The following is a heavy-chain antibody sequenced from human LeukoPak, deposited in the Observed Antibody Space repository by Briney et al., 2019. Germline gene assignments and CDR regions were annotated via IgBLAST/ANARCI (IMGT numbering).Heavy chain of an antibody. V-gene: IGHV1-46*01. D-gene: IGHD1-26*01. CDR3: ARGAGSVGATGDY. J-gene: IGHJ4*02. Sequence: ASVKVSCKASGYTFTNYYIHWVRQAPGQGLEWMGIINPNGGSTTYTQKFQGRVTMARNTSISTAYMELSSLRSEDTAVYYCARGAGSVGATGDYWGQGTLVTVSS. CDR1: GYTFTNYY. CDR2: INPNGGST.